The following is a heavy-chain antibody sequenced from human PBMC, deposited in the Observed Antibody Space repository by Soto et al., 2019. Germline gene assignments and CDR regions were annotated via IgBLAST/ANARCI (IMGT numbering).Heavy chain of an antibody. CDR1: GYSFTSYW. J-gene: IGHJ4*01. Sequence: GASLQISCKGPGYSFTSYWCGWVRQMPGKGLEWMGIIYPGDSDTRYSPSFQGQVTISADKSISTAYLQWSSLKASDTAMYYCARTLYSFGYFDYWGQGTLVTVS. V-gene: IGHV5-51*01. CDR3: ARTLYSFGYFDY. CDR2: IYPGDSDT. D-gene: IGHD5-18*01.